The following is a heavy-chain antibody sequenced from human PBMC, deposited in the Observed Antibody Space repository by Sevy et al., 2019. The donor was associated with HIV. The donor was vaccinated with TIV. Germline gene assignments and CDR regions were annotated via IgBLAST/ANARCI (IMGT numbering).Heavy chain of an antibody. CDR1: GFAFSIYS. J-gene: IGHJ4*02. V-gene: IGHV3-23*01. Sequence: GGSLRFSCAASGFAFSIYSMSWVRQAPGKGLEWVSTLSFGCGKINYADSVKGRFTISRDNSKSSVYLQMNNMRVEDTAVYYCAREGCTKPHYYWGQGTLVTVSS. D-gene: IGHD2-8*01. CDR3: AREGCTKPHYY. CDR2: LSFGCGKI.